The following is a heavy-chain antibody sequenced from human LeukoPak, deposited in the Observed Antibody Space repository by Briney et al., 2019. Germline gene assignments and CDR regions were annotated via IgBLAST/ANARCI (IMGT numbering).Heavy chain of an antibody. CDR2: ISGSGGST. D-gene: IGHD3-22*01. J-gene: IGHJ4*02. V-gene: IGHV3-23*01. CDR3: AKSSYYDSSGYYREYYFDY. Sequence: GGSLRLSCAASGFTFSSYAMHWVRQAPGKGLEWVSAISGSGGSTNYADSVKGRVTVSRDNSKSTLYLKMNSLRAEDTAVYYCAKSSYYDSSGYYREYYFDYWGQGTLVTVSS. CDR1: GFTFSSYA.